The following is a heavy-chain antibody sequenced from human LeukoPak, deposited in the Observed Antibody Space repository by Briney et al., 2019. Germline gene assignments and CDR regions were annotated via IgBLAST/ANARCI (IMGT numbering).Heavy chain of an antibody. CDR1: GGSFSGYY. J-gene: IGHJ5*02. CDR3: ARAHCYDSHSNWFDP. CDR2: INHSGST. D-gene: IGHD3-22*01. Sequence: SETLSLTCAVYGGSFSGYYWSWIRQPPGKGLEWIGEINHSGSTNYNPSLKGRVTISVDTSKNQFSLKLSSVTAADTAAYYCARAHCYDSHSNWFDPWGQGTLVTVSS. V-gene: IGHV4-34*01.